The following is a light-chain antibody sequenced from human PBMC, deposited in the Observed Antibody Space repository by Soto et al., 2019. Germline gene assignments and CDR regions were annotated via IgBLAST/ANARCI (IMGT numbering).Light chain of an antibody. CDR3: QQYGSSPPYT. CDR2: GSS. CDR1: QSVRNNY. V-gene: IGKV3-20*01. J-gene: IGKJ2*01. Sequence: EVVLTQSPGTLSLSPGERATLSCRASQSVRNNYLAWYQQKPGQSPNLLIFGSSDRATGIPDRFSRSGSGTDFTLTISRLEPEDFAGYYCQQYGSSPPYTFGQGTKLEIK.